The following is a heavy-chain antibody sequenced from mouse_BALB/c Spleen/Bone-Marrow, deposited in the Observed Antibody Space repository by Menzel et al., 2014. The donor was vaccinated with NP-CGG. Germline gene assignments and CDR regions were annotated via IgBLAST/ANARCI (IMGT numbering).Heavy chain of an antibody. D-gene: IGHD2-4*01. CDR1: GFSLTGYG. Sequence: VMLVESGPGLVAPSQSLSITCIVSGFSLTGYGVSWVRQPPGKGLEWLGMIWGDGSTGYNSALKSRLSISKDNSKSQVFLKMNSLQTDDTARYYCARDSFLITRALDYWGQGTSVTVSS. CDR2: IWGDGST. V-gene: IGHV2-6-7*01. J-gene: IGHJ4*01. CDR3: ARDSFLITRALDY.